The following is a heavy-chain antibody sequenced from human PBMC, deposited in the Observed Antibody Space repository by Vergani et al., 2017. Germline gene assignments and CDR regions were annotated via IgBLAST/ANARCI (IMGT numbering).Heavy chain of an antibody. J-gene: IGHJ4*02. D-gene: IGHD6-19*01. CDR3: ARAKRGRLAVGATDS. CDR2: INPTTGNP. Sequence: QVQVVQSGAELKKSGASVKVSCKASGYTFSTYGISWVRQAPGQGLEWMGWINPTTGNPTYARAFTGRFVFSLDTSISTAYLQIGSLKAEDTAVYFCARAKRGRLAVGATDSWGQGTLLTVSS. CDR1: GYTFSTYG. V-gene: IGHV7-4-1*01.